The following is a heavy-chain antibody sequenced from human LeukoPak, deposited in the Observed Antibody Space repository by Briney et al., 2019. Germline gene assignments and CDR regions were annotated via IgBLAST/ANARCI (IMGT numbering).Heavy chain of an antibody. CDR1: GYTFINYY. J-gene: IGHJ4*02. Sequence: ASVKVSCKASGYTFINYYIHWVRQAPGQGLEWMGIIRPSNGITVFPQKFQGRLPLNRDTSTRKVYMELSSLRSDASAVYYRAREPRESYRFDYWGQGALVTVSS. V-gene: IGHV1-46*01. CDR2: IRPSNGIT. CDR3: AREPRESYRFDY. D-gene: IGHD1-26*01.